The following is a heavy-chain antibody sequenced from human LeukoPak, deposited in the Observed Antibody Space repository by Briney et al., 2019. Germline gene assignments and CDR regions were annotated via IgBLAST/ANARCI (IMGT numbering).Heavy chain of an antibody. D-gene: IGHD3-22*01. CDR2: IYYSGST. CDR3: AREDYYDTSGERWFDP. Sequence: KSSETLSLTCTVSGGSISPYYWSWIRQPPGKGLERIGYIYYSGSTNYNPSLQSRVTISVDTSKNQFSLKLSSVTAADTAVYYCAREDYYDTSGERWFDPWGQGTLVTVSS. V-gene: IGHV4-59*01. J-gene: IGHJ5*02. CDR1: GGSISPYY.